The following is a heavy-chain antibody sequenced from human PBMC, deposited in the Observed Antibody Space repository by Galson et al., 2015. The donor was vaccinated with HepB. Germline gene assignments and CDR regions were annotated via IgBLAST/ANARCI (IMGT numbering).Heavy chain of an antibody. J-gene: IGHJ4*02. V-gene: IGHV3-30-3*01. CDR1: GFTFSSYA. D-gene: IGHD6-19*01. CDR3: AREGMAGTLDY. CDR2: IPYDGSYK. Sequence: SLRLSCAASGFTFSSYAMHWVRQAPGKGLQWVAIIPYDGSYKYYADSVKGRFTISRDNSKNTPYLQMSSLRAEDTAVYYCAREGMAGTLDYWGQGTLITVSS.